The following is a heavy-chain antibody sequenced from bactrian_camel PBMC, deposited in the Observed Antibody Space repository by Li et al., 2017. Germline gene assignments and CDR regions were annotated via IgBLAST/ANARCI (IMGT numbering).Heavy chain of an antibody. V-gene: IGHV3S53*01. Sequence: VQLVESGGGSVQAGGSLRLSCAASGDTSGYNCVGWFRQTPGKQREAVAGVSITDGTTDYHDSVKGRFTISHEKTEKTVYLHMNSLRPEDTAMYYCAARYGGAEYGAERWLEPYEYNYWGQGTQVTVS. CDR1: GDTSGYNC. J-gene: IGHJ4*01. D-gene: IGHD5*01. CDR3: AARYGGAEYGAERWLEPYEYNY. CDR2: SITDGTT.